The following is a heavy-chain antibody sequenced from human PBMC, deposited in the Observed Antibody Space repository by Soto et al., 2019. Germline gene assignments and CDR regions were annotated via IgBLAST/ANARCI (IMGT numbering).Heavy chain of an antibody. CDR1: GFTFSSYA. CDR2: ISGSGGST. J-gene: IGHJ4*02. CDR3: AKDSYSSSWYLPLGGFDY. Sequence: GVTLRRSCVASGFTFSSYALSRVRQASGKGMEWVSAISGSGGSTYYADSVKGRFTISRDNSKNTLYLQMNSLRAEDTAVYYCAKDSYSSSWYLPLGGFDYWGQGTLVTVSS. V-gene: IGHV3-23*01. D-gene: IGHD6-13*01.